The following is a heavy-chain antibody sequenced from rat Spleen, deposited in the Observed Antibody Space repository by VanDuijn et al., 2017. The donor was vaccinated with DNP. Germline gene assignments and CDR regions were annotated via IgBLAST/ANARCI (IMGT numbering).Heavy chain of an antibody. Sequence: EVQLVESGGGLVQPGRSLKLSCAASGFTFSDYYMAWVRQAPTKGLEWVACIRYDGGSIHYGDSVKGRFTIFRDNAKSTLYLQMNSLRSEDMATYYCARWNNSGYYFDYWGQGVMVTVSS. CDR1: GFTFSDYY. V-gene: IGHV5-22*01. CDR2: IRYDGGSI. CDR3: ARWNNSGYYFDY. J-gene: IGHJ2*01. D-gene: IGHD4-3*01.